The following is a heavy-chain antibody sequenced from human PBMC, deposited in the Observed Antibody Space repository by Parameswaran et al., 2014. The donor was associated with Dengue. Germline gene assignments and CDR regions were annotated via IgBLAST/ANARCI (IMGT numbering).Heavy chain of an antibody. D-gene: IGHD3-16*01. Sequence: WIRQPPGKGLECVSIITASSFYIDYIDSVKGRFTISRDNAKNSLYLEMNSLRAEDTAVYYCASVDYEDRGFFDYWGQGALVTVSS. V-gene: IGHV3-21*01. CDR3: ASVDYEDRGFFDY. J-gene: IGHJ4*02. CDR2: ITASSFYI.